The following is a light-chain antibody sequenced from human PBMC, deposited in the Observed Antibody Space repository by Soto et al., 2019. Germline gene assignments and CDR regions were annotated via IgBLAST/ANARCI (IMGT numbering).Light chain of an antibody. V-gene: IGKV3-15*01. CDR1: QSVSSN. J-gene: IGKJ2*01. CDR2: GAS. Sequence: ETVMTQSPATLSVSPGERATLSCRASQSVSSNLAWYQQTPGQAPRLLIYGASTRATGIPARFSDSGSGTEFTLTISSLQSEDFAFYYCQQYNDWPRTFGQGTKLEIK. CDR3: QQYNDWPRT.